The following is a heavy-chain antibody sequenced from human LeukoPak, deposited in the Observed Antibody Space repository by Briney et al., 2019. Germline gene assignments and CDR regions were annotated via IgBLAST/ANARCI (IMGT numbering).Heavy chain of an antibody. J-gene: IGHJ4*02. Sequence: PSETLSLTCTGSGGSISSSSYYWGWIRQPPGKGLEWIGSIYYSGSTYYNPSLKSRVTISVDTSKNQFSLKLSSVTAADTAVYYCARQYSGSYPYYFDYWGQGTLVTVSS. CDR1: GGSISSSSYY. V-gene: IGHV4-39*01. D-gene: IGHD1-26*01. CDR3: ARQYSGSYPYYFDY. CDR2: IYYSGST.